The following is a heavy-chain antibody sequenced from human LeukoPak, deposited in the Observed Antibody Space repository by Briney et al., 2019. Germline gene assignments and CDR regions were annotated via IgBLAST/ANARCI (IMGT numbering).Heavy chain of an antibody. Sequence: SETLSLTCTVSGGSISSSSYYWGWIRRPPGKGLEWIGSIYYSGSTYYNPSLKSRVTISVDTSKNQFSLKLSSVTAADTAVYYCASPIITMVRGVIIHSFDYWGQGTLVTVSS. J-gene: IGHJ4*02. CDR1: GGSISSSSYY. D-gene: IGHD3-10*01. CDR2: IYYSGST. V-gene: IGHV4-39*01. CDR3: ASPIITMVRGVIIHSFDY.